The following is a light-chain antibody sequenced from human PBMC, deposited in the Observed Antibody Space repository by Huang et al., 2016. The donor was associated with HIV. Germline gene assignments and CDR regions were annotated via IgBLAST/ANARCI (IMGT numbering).Light chain of an antibody. CDR1: PSSSNY. CDR2: RTS. CDR3: QQFNNYPWT. V-gene: IGKV1-5*03. J-gene: IGKJ1*01. Sequence: DIQMTQSPPTLSASVGDRVTITCRASPSSSNYLAWYQQKPGKAPNLLISRTSSLESGVPSRFSGSGSGTEFTLTIRSLQPDDFATYYCQQFNNYPWTFGQGTKVEIK.